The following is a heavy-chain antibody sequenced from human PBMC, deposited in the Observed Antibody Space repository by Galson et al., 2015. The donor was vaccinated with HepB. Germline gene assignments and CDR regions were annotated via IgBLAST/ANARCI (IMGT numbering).Heavy chain of an antibody. Sequence: SVKVSCKASGGTFSSYAIRWVRQAPGQGLEWVGGIIPSFGTANYSQKFQGRVKITADESTSTAYMELSSLRSEDTDVYYCAVDCGAGARGPPYWYFDLWGRGTLVTVSP. CDR2: IIPSFGTA. CDR3: AVDCGAGARGPPYWYFDL. J-gene: IGHJ2*01. CDR1: GGTFSSYA. V-gene: IGHV1-69*13. D-gene: IGHD1-26*01.